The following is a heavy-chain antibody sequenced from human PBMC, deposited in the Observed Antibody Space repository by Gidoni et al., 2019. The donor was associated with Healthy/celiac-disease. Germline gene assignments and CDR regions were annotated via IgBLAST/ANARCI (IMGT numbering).Heavy chain of an antibody. D-gene: IGHD3-22*01. Sequence: EVQLVESGGGFVQPGRSLRLLCAAFGFSFDDYGMNWVRQAPGKGLEWVSGISWNSGSIGYADSVKGRFTISRDNAKNSLYLQMNSLRAEDTALYYCAKAWSSGYRWDDAFDIWGQGTMVTVSS. CDR3: AKAWSSGYRWDDAFDI. V-gene: IGHV3-9*01. CDR2: ISWNSGSI. CDR1: GFSFDDYG. J-gene: IGHJ3*02.